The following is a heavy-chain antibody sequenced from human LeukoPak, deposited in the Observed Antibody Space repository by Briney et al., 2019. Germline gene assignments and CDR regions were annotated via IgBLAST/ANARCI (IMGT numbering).Heavy chain of an antibody. J-gene: IGHJ4*02. D-gene: IGHD5-24*01. CDR2: IYYSGST. V-gene: IGHV4-39*02. Sequence: SETLSLTCTVSGGSISSSSYYWGWIRQPPGKGLEWIGSIYYSGSTYYNPSLKSRVTISVDTSKNQFSLKLSSVTAADTAVYYCARDIASFFGYNSWGFFDYWGQGTLVTVSS. CDR3: ARDIASFFGYNSWGFFDY. CDR1: GGSISSSSYY.